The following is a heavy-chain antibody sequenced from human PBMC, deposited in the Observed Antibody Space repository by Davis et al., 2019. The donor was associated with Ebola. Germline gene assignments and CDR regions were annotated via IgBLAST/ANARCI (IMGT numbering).Heavy chain of an antibody. Sequence: AASVKVSCKASGYTFTVFYVHWVRQAPGQGLEWMGRINPNSGGTNYAQKFQGRVTMTRDTSISTAYMELSRLRSDDTAVYYCARDSSGWYGYGMDVWGKGTTVTVSS. CDR3: ARDSSGWYGYGMDV. J-gene: IGHJ6*04. V-gene: IGHV1-2*06. CDR1: GYTFTVFY. D-gene: IGHD6-19*01. CDR2: INPNSGGT.